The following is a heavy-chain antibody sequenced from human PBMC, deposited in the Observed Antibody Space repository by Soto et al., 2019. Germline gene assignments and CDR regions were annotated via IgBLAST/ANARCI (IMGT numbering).Heavy chain of an antibody. CDR2: IIPMLGTA. V-gene: IGHV1-69*08. J-gene: IGHJ1*01. D-gene: IGHD2-2*01. CDR3: ARDKDQLPID. CDR1: GATFSSYT. Sequence: QVQLVQSGAEVKKPGSSVKVSCRASGATFSSYTITWVRQAPGQGLEWVGRIIPMLGTANYAQRFQGRVTITADKSTSTAYMELSSLRFEDTAVYYCARDKDQLPIDWGRGTLVTVSS.